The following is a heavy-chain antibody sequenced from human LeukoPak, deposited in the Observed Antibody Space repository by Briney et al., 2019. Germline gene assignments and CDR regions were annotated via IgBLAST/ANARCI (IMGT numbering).Heavy chain of an antibody. CDR1: GGTIRGSW. CDR3: VRGLSASNDFNWFES. Sequence: SETLTLTCSVSGGTIRGSWWSWIRKPAGKGPEWMGRINDSGTTRYDPSLKSRLTMSVDTSKDQFSLKLTSVTAADTAVYYCVRGLSASNDFNWFESWGRGILVTVSS. J-gene: IGHJ5*01. V-gene: IGHV4-4*07. CDR2: INDSGTT. D-gene: IGHD1-1*01.